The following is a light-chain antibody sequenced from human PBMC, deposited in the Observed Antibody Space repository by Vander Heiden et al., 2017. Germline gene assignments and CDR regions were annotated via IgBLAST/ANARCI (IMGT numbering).Light chain of an antibody. V-gene: IGLV2-14*03. CDR1: SSDIGGYDY. CDR3: TSYTSSTTVV. CDR2: NVN. J-gene: IGLJ2*01. Sequence: QSALTQPASVSGSPGQSITISCTGTSSDIGGYDYVCWYQQHPGKAPKLMIYNVNRRPSGVSNRFSGSKSGNTASLTVSGLQAEDEAVYYCTSYTSSTTVVFGGGTRLTVL.